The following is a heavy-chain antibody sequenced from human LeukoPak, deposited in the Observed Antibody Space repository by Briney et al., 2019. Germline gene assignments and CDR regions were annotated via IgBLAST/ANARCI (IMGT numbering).Heavy chain of an antibody. Sequence: PGGSLRLSCAASGFTFSSYAMHWVRQAPGKGLEWVAVISYDGCNKYYADSVRGRFTISRDNAKNSLYLQMNSLRDDDTAVYYCARRERQSANYYYFDYWGQGTLVTVSS. D-gene: IGHD4/OR15-4a*01. J-gene: IGHJ4*02. V-gene: IGHV3-30-3*01. CDR3: ARRERQSANYYYFDY. CDR1: GFTFSSYA. CDR2: ISYDGCNK.